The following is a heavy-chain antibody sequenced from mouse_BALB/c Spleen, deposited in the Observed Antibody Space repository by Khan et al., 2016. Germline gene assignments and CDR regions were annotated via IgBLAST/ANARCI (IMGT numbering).Heavy chain of an antibody. Sequence: EVQLQESGPGLVKPSQSLSLTCTVTGYSITSDYAWNWIRQFPGNKLEWMGYISYSGSTSYCPSLKSRISITRDTSKNQFFLQLNSVTTEDTATYYCARSPTAYYAMDYWGQGTSVTVSS. CDR1: GYSITSDYA. J-gene: IGHJ4*01. CDR3: ARSPTAYYAMDY. CDR2: ISYSGST. D-gene: IGHD1-2*01. V-gene: IGHV3-2*02.